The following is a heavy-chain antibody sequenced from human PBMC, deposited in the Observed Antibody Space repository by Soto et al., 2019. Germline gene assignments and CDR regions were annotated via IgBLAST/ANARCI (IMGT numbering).Heavy chain of an antibody. CDR2: IWYDGSNK. CDR1: GFTFSSYG. V-gene: IGHV3-33*01. CDR3: ARDMDCSSTSCSPVSRVIRRYYYYGMDV. J-gene: IGHJ6*02. Sequence: GGSLRLSCAASGFTFSSYGMHWVRQAPGKGLEWVAVIWYDGSNKYYADSVKGRFTISRDNSKNTLYLQMNSLRAEDTAVYYCARDMDCSSTSCSPVSRVIRRYYYYGMDVWGQGTTVTVSS. D-gene: IGHD2-2*01.